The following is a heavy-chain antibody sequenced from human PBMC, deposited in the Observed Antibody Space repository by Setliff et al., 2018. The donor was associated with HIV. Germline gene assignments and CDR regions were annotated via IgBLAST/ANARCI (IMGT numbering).Heavy chain of an antibody. CDR3: ARDLVAAGFRQEYYYYMDV. CDR2: IYDSGIT. J-gene: IGHJ6*03. CDR1: GGSISSHY. Sequence: PSETLSLTCTVSGGSISSHYWSWIRQPPGKGLEWIGYIYDSGITNYNPSLRSRVTISIDTPKNQFSLKLRSVTAADTAVYYCARDLVAAGFRQEYYYYMDVWGKGTTVT. D-gene: IGHD6-13*01. V-gene: IGHV4-59*11.